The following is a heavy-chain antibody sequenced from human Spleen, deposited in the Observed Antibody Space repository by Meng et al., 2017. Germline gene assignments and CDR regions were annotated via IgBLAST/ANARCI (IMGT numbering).Heavy chain of an antibody. CDR2: INHSGST. V-gene: IGHV4-34*01. D-gene: IGHD4-11*01. J-gene: IGHJ4*02. Sequence: QVQLHQWGAGLLKPSETLSLTCAGYGGSFSGYYWTGIRQPPGKGLEWIGEINHSGSTNYNPSLESRATISVDTSQNNLSLKLSSVTAADSAVYYCARGPTTMAHDFDYWGQGTLVTVSS. CDR3: ARGPTTMAHDFDY. CDR1: GGSFSGYY.